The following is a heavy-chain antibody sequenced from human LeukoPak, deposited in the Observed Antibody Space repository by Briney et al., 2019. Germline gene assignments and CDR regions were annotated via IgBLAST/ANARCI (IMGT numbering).Heavy chain of an antibody. CDR1: GFTFSDYY. J-gene: IGHJ4*02. CDR2: ISSSSSYT. CDR3: ARVRYSSGWPDLY. D-gene: IGHD6-19*01. Sequence: GGSLRLSCAASGFTFSDYYMSWIRQAPGKGLEWVSYISSSSSYTNYAGSVKGRFTISRDNAKNSLYLQMNSLRAEDTAVYYCARVRYSSGWPDLYWGQGTLVTVSS. V-gene: IGHV3-11*05.